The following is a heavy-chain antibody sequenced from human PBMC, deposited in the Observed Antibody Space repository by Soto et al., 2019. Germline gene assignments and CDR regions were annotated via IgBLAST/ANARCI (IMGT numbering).Heavy chain of an antibody. V-gene: IGHV4-4*07. J-gene: IGHJ5*02. Sequence: TSETLSLTCTVSGGAITTYYWSWIRQPVGEGLQWIGRVYSTGSTNYNPSLRSRVTMSVDTSQNQFFLRLSSVTAADTAVYYCARDEYYDRNNWFDHWGQGILVTVSS. CDR3: ARDEYYDRNNWFDH. CDR1: GGAITTYY. D-gene: IGHD3-16*01. CDR2: VYSTGST.